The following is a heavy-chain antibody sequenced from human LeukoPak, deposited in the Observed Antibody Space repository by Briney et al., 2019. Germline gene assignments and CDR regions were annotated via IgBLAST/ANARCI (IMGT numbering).Heavy chain of an antibody. CDR2: IYHSGST. CDR1: GYSISSGYY. Sequence: SETLSLTCTVSGYSISSGYYWGWIRQPPGKGLEWIGSIYHSGSTYYNPSLKSRVTISVDTSKNQFSLKLSSVTAADTAVYYCARGGWGDYPTQYYYYYYMDVWGKGTTVTVSS. V-gene: IGHV4-38-2*02. J-gene: IGHJ6*03. D-gene: IGHD4-17*01. CDR3: ARGGWGDYPTQYYYYYYMDV.